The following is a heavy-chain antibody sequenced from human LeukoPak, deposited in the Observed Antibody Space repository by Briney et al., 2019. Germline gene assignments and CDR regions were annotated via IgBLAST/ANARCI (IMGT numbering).Heavy chain of an antibody. CDR1: GFTFDDYA. V-gene: IGHV3-9*01. CDR3: AKDSMGDAYYYMDV. CDR2: ISWNSGSI. J-gene: IGHJ6*03. D-gene: IGHD2-21*02. Sequence: GRSLRLSCAASGFTFDDYAMHWVRQAPGKGLEWVSGISWNSGSIGYADSVKGRFTISRDNAKNSLYLQMNSLRAEDTALYYCAKDSMGDAYYYMDVWDKGTTVTISS.